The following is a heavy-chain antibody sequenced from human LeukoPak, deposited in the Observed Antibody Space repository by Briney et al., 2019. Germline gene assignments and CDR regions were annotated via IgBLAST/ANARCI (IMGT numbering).Heavy chain of an antibody. J-gene: IGHJ3*02. D-gene: IGHD3-10*01. Sequence: PSETLSLTCTVSGGSISSYYWSWIRQPPGKGLEWIGYIYYSGSTNYNPSLKRRDTISVDTSKNQFSLKLSSVTAADTAVYYCARARLLLWFGELSPDAFDIWGQGTMVTVSS. CDR3: ARARLLLWFGELSPDAFDI. CDR2: IYYSGST. V-gene: IGHV4-59*08. CDR1: GGSISSYY.